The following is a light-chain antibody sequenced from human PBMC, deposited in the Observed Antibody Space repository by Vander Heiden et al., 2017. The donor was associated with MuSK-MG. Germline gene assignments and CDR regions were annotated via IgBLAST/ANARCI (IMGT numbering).Light chain of an antibody. J-gene: IGKJ4*01. Sequence: DIQMTQSPSSLSATVGDRVTITCQASQDIANYLNWYQQKPGKAPELLIFDVSNLETGVPSRFSGSGSGTFFTFTISSLQPEDTATYYCQQDHSVPLTFGGGTRVEIK. CDR2: DVS. CDR3: QQDHSVPLT. V-gene: IGKV1-33*01. CDR1: QDIANY.